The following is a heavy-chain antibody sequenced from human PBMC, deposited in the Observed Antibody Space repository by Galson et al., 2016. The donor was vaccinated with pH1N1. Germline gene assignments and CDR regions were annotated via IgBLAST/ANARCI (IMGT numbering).Heavy chain of an antibody. J-gene: IGHJ5*02. V-gene: IGHV4-34*01. CDR3: ARGLIYRP. CDR1: GGSFSGYY. D-gene: IGHD2/OR15-2a*01. Sequence: SETLSLTCAVYGGSFSGYYWNWIRQPPGKGLEWIGELNHSGSTNYNPSLKSRVTISVDTSKNQFSLRLSSVTAADTAVYYCARGLIYRPRGQGTLVTVSS. CDR2: LNHSGST.